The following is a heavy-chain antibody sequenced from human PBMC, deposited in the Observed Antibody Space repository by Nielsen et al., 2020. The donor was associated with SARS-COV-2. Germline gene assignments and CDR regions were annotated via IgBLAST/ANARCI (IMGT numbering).Heavy chain of an antibody. V-gene: IGHV3-53*04. CDR1: GFTVSSNY. D-gene: IGHD2-21*01. CDR2: IYSGGST. J-gene: IGHJ6*02. Sequence: GESLKISCAASGFTVSSNYMSWVRQAPGKGLEWVSVIYSGGSTYYADSVKGRFTISRHNSKNTLYLQMNSLRAEDTAVYYCARGDTYYYYGMDVWGQGTTVTVSS. CDR3: ARGDTYYYYGMDV.